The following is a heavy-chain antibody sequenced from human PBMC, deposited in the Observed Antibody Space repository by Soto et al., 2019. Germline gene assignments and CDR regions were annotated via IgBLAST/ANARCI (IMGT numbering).Heavy chain of an antibody. D-gene: IGHD3-10*01. Sequence: GWSLRLSCASSVFTFISYGMSWVRQAPGEGLEWVSGISGSGGSTYYADSVKGRFTISRDNSKNTLYLQMNSLRAEDTAVYYCAKKYYYGSGSYNFDYWGQGTLVTV. V-gene: IGHV3-23*01. CDR3: AKKYYYGSGSYNFDY. J-gene: IGHJ4*02. CDR2: ISGSGGST. CDR1: VFTFISYG.